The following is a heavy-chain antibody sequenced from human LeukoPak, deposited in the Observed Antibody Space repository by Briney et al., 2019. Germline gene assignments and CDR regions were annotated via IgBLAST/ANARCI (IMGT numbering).Heavy chain of an antibody. CDR2: ISAYNGNT. Sequence: GASVKVSCKASGYTFTSYGISWVRQAPGQGLEWMGWISAYNGNTNYAQKLQGRVTMTTDTSTSTAYMELRSLRSDDTAVYYCARGTYYDFWSGQTPLYYSDYWGQGTLVTVSS. J-gene: IGHJ4*02. D-gene: IGHD3-3*01. CDR3: ARGTYYDFWSGQTPLYYSDY. V-gene: IGHV1-18*01. CDR1: GYTFTSYG.